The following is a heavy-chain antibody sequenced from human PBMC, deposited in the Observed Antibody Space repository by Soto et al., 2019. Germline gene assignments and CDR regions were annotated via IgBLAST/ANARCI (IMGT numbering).Heavy chain of an antibody. D-gene: IGHD3-9*01. V-gene: IGHV1-69*13. CDR2: FVPMFGSA. Sequence: SVKVSFKPSGTPFDTFTFSWVRQAPGQGLEWMGGFVPMFGSASIAQRFQGRVRITADASTGTGYMELSDLRSEDSAIYYCAREDDTTGHYSWFDPWGPGTLVTSPQ. J-gene: IGHJ5*02. CDR1: GTPFDTFT. CDR3: AREDDTTGHYSWFDP.